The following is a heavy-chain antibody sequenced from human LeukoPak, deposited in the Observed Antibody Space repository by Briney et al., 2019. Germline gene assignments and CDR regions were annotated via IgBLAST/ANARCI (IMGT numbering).Heavy chain of an antibody. D-gene: IGHD3-3*01. J-gene: IGHJ4*02. CDR3: ARGFDFWSGYYIGFDY. V-gene: IGHV4-61*02. CDR1: GGSISSGSYY. Sequence: SETLSLTCTVSGGSISSGSYYWSWIRQPAGKGLEWIGRIYTSGSTNYNPSLKSRVTISVDTSKNQFSLKLSSVTAADTAVYYCARGFDFWSGYYIGFDYWGQGTLVTVSS. CDR2: IYTSGST.